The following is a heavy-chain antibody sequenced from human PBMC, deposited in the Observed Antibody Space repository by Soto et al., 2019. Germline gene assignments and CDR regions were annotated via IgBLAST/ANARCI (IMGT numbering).Heavy chain of an antibody. Sequence: QLQLQESGPGLVKPSETLSLTCSVSGDSINSDNYYWGWIRQPPGKGLEWIGGIYYRGNAHYNPYLQTRVTISLNKSKSQFSLKLISVTAGDSAVYVWAILEGMATISYYFHYRGQGTLVTVSS. J-gene: IGHJ4*02. V-gene: IGHV4-39*01. CDR1: GDSINSDNYY. D-gene: IGHD2-8*01. CDR2: IYYRGNA. CDR3: AILEGMATISYYFHY.